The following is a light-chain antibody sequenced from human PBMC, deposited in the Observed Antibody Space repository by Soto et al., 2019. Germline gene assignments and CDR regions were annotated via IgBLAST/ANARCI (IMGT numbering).Light chain of an antibody. J-gene: IGKJ1*01. CDR3: QQYNSGRT. V-gene: IGKV1-5*01. CDR2: DAS. CDR1: QSISSW. Sequence: IQVTQSPSTLSASVGDRVTITCRASQSISSWLAWYQQKPGKAPKLLIYDASSLESGVPSRFSGSGSGTEFTLTISSLQPDDFATYYCQQYNSGRTFGQGTKVEIK.